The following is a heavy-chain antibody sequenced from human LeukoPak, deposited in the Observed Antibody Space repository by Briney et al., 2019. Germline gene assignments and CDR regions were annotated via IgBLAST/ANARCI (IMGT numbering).Heavy chain of an antibody. CDR3: ARLDRVGTGSANWFDP. CDR2: IYPGDSDT. CDR1: GYTFTSYW. D-gene: IGHD1-1*01. V-gene: IGHV5-51*01. J-gene: IGHJ5*02. Sequence: GESLKISCQGFGYTFTSYWIGLVRQMPGKGLEWMGIIYPGDSDTRYSPSFQGQVTISADKSISTAYLQWSSLKASDTAMYYCARLDRVGTGSANWFDPWGQGTLVTVSS.